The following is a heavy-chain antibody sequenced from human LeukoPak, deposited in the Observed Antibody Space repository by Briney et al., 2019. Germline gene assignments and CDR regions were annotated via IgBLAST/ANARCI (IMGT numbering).Heavy chain of an antibody. V-gene: IGHV4-34*01. Sequence: SETLSLTCAVYGGSFSGYYWSWIRQPPGKGLEWIGEINHSGSTNYNPSLKSRVTISVDTSKNQFSLKLTSVTAADTAVYYCARGAKINTVITPGDYWGQGALVTVSS. D-gene: IGHD5-18*01. CDR3: ARGAKINTVITPGDY. CDR1: GGSFSGYY. J-gene: IGHJ4*02. CDR2: INHSGST.